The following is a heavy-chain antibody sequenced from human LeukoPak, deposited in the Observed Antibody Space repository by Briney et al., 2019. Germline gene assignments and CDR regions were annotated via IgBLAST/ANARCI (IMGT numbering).Heavy chain of an antibody. V-gene: IGHV1-2*02. Sequence: ASVKVSCKASGFTFTAYYIHWVRQAPGQGLEWMGYINPHSGGTSSPQKFQGRVTMTTDTSISAAYMELSSLISDDTAMYYCVREGNELLSKNFDYWGQGTLVTVSS. J-gene: IGHJ4*02. CDR1: GFTFTAYY. D-gene: IGHD2-21*02. CDR3: VREGNELLSKNFDY. CDR2: INPHSGGT.